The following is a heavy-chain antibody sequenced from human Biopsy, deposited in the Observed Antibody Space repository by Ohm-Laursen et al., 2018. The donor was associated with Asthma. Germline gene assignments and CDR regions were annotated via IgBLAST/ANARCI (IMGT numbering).Heavy chain of an antibody. D-gene: IGHD6-19*01. V-gene: IGHV4-59*07. CDR2: VYWTGST. Sequence: SDTLFLTCSVYGGSISSFYWSWIRQSPEKGLEWMGYVYWTGSTNYNPSLKSRITMSVDTSKNRMFLELTSVTAADTAIYYCVRAVRNEQWLAPFDYWGQGKPVTVSS. CDR1: GGSISSFY. J-gene: IGHJ4*02. CDR3: VRAVRNEQWLAPFDY.